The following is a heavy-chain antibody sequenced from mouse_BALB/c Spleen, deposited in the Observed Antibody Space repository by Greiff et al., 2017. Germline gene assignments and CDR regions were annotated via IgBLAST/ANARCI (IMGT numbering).Heavy chain of an antibody. CDR1: GFSLTGYG. V-gene: IGHV2-6-7*01. J-gene: IGHJ3*01. CDR2: IWGDGST. CDR3: ASPGSPYGSILFAY. Sequence: VKLVESGPGLVAPSQSLSITCTVSGFSLTGYGVNWVRQPPGKGLEWLGMIWGDGSTDYNSALKSRLSISKDNSKSQVFLKMNSLQTDDTARYYCASPGSPYGSILFAYWGQGTLVTVSA. D-gene: IGHD1-1*01.